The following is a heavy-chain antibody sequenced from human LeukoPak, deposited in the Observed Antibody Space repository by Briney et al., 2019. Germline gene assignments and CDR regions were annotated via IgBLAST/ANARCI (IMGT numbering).Heavy chain of an antibody. CDR3: ARDLGVGFDY. D-gene: IGHD3-16*01. J-gene: IGHJ4*02. Sequence: PGGSLRLSCAASGFTFSSYAMSCVRQAPGKGLEWVSAISGSGGSTYYADSVKGRFTISRDNSKNTLYLQMNSLRAEDTAVYYCARDLGVGFDYWGQGSLVTVSS. CDR2: ISGSGGST. V-gene: IGHV3-23*01. CDR1: GFTFSSYA.